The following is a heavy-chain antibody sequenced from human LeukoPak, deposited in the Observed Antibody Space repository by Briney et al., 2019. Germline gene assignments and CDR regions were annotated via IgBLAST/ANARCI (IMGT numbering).Heavy chain of an antibody. J-gene: IGHJ4*02. CDR2: ISSNGGST. CDR1: GFTFSSYA. Sequence: GGSLRLSCSASGFTFSSYAMHWVRQAPGKGLEYVSAISSNGGSTYYADSVKGRFTIPRDNSKNTLYLQMSSLRAEDTAVYYCVKPTTGTTYYFDYWGQGTLVTVSS. V-gene: IGHV3-64D*09. D-gene: IGHD1-1*01. CDR3: VKPTTGTTYYFDY.